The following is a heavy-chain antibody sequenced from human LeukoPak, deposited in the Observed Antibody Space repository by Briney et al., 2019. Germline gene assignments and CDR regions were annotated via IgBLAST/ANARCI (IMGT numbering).Heavy chain of an antibody. V-gene: IGHV4-59*01. CDR1: GGSISSYY. Sequence: SETLSLTCTVSGGSISSYYWSWIRQPPGKGLEWIGYICYSGSTNYNPSLKSRVTISVDASKNQFSLKLSSVTAADTAVYYCARGGSRHYFDYWGQGTLVTVSS. D-gene: IGHD2-15*01. CDR3: ARGGSRHYFDY. J-gene: IGHJ4*02. CDR2: ICYSGST.